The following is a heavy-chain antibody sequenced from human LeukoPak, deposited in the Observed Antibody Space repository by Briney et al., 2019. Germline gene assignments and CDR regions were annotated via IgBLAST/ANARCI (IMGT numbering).Heavy chain of an antibody. CDR1: GGTFSSYA. J-gene: IGHJ4*02. CDR2: IIPIFGTA. D-gene: IGHD1-7*01. V-gene: IGHV1-69*05. Sequence: SVKVSCKASGGTFSSYAISWGRQAPGQGLEWMGRIIPIFGTANYAQKFQGRVTITTDESTSTAYMELSSLRSEDTAVYYCARERNWNWGVWGQGTLVTVSS. CDR3: ARERNWNWGV.